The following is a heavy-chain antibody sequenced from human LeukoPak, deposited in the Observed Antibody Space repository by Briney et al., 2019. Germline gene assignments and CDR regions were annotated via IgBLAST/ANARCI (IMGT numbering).Heavy chain of an antibody. D-gene: IGHD6-19*01. CDR2: IYYSGST. V-gene: IGHV4-59*01. CDR1: GGSISSYY. Sequence: PSETLSLTCTVSGGSISSYYWSWIRQPPGKGLEWIGYIYYSGSTNYNPSLKSRVTISVDTSKNQFSLKLSSVTAADTAVYYCARARWYSNGWYGNAGELDAFDIWGQGTMVTVSS. J-gene: IGHJ3*02. CDR3: ARARWYSNGWYGNAGELDAFDI.